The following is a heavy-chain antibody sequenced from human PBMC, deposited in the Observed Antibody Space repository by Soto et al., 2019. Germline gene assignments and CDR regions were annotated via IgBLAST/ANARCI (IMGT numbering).Heavy chain of an antibody. J-gene: IGHJ4*02. Sequence: GGSLRLSCAASGFTFSSYGMYWVRQAPGKGLEWVAVIWYDGSNKYYADSVKGRFTISRDNSKNRLYLQMNSLRADDTAVYYCAGGDTMRPIVYWGQGTLVTVSS. CDR3: AGGDTMRPIVY. V-gene: IGHV3-33*01. CDR2: IWYDGSNK. D-gene: IGHD3-22*01. CDR1: GFTFSSYG.